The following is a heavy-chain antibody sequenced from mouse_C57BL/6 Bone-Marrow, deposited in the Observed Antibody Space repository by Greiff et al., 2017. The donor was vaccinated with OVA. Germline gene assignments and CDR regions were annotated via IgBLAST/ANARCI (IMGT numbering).Heavy chain of an antibody. CDR3: KGYGSSYGWYFDV. CDR2: IDPENGDT. Sequence: VQLKESGAELVRPGASVKLSCTASGFNIKDDYMHWVKQRPEQGLEWIGWIDPENGDTEYASKFQGKATITADTSSNTAYLQLSSLTSEDTAVYYCKGYGSSYGWYFDVWGTGTTVTVSS. D-gene: IGHD1-1*01. J-gene: IGHJ1*03. V-gene: IGHV14-4*01. CDR1: GFNIKDDY.